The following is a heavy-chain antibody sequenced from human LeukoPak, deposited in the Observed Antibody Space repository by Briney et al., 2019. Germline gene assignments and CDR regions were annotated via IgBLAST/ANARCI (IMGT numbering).Heavy chain of an antibody. D-gene: IGHD2-2*01. CDR3: ARKWWGSTSCYDY. J-gene: IGHJ4*02. CDR2: TSPYNGNT. Sequence: GASVKVSCKASGYTFTNYGISWVRQAPGQGLEWMGWTSPYNGNTNYAQKFQGRVTMTTDTSTSTAYMDLRSLRSDDTAVYYCARKWWGSTSCYDYWGQGTLVTVSS. CDR1: GYTFTNYG. V-gene: IGHV1-18*01.